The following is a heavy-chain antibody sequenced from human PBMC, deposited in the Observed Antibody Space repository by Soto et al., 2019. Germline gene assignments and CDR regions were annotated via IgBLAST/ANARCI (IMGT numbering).Heavy chain of an antibody. Sequence: SETLSLTCTVSGGSISSGDYYWSWIRQPPGKGLEWIGYIYYSGSTYYNPSLKSRVTISVDTSKNQFSLKLSSVTAADTAVYHCARQEAIYDSSGYYYWGFDYWGQGTLVTVSS. CDR3: ARQEAIYDSSGYYYWGFDY. CDR2: IYYSGST. D-gene: IGHD3-22*01. J-gene: IGHJ4*02. CDR1: GGSISSGDYY. V-gene: IGHV4-30-4*01.